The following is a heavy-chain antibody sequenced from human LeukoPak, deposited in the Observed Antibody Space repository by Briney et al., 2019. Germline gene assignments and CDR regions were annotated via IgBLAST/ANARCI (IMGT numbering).Heavy chain of an antibody. Sequence: PGGSLRLSCAASGFTLSDYYMSWIRQAPGKGLEWVSYISSRGSTICYADSVKGRFTISRDNAKNSLYLQMNSLRAEDTAVYYCARGPTTVTSPHFDYWGQGTLVTVSS. J-gene: IGHJ4*02. CDR2: ISSRGSTI. CDR3: ARGPTTVTSPHFDY. V-gene: IGHV3-11*01. D-gene: IGHD4-17*01. CDR1: GFTLSDYY.